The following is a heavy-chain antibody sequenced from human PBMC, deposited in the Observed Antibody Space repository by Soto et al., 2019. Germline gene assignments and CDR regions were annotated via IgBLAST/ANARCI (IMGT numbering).Heavy chain of an antibody. V-gene: IGHV2-5*04. CDR2: IYWHDDQ. CDR1: GFSLSTSGVG. CDR3: VKPFSWYAFDI. Sequence: QITLKESGPTLVKPTQTLTLTCTFSGFSLSTSGVGVGWIRQPPGKALEWLALIYWHDDQGYSPFLKSRLTITKDTSKNHVVLTMTNMDPVDTATYYCVKPFSWYAFDIWGQGTMVTVSS. J-gene: IGHJ3*02.